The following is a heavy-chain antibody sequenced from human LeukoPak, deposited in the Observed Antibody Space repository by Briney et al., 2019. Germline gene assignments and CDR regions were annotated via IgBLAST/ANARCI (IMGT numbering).Heavy chain of an antibody. J-gene: IGHJ5*02. CDR2: VNTYNDNT. CDR1: GYTFTSYG. V-gene: IGHV1-18*01. Sequence: ASVKVSCKASGYTFTSYGITWVRQAPGQGLEWMGWVNTYNDNTKYAQKLQGRVTMTKDTSTTTAYMELRSLRSDDTAVYYCARVFCGSTSCYNSFDPWGQGTLVTVSS. CDR3: ARVFCGSTSCYNSFDP. D-gene: IGHD2-2*01.